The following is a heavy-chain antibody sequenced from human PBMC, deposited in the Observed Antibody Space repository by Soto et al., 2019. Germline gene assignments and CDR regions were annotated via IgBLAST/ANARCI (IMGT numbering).Heavy chain of an antibody. D-gene: IGHD3-16*01. CDR2: TSNSGST. CDR1: GGSITSSGYF. Sequence: QVQLQESGPGLVKHSQTLSLTCTVSGGSITSSGYFWSWIRQHPGEGPEWIGFTSNSGSTSYNPFLKSRVTISVDTSSNQFSLILKSVTAADTAVYYCARGGDTTKVDYWGQGTLVTVSP. V-gene: IGHV4-31*03. CDR3: ARGGDTTKVDY. J-gene: IGHJ4*02.